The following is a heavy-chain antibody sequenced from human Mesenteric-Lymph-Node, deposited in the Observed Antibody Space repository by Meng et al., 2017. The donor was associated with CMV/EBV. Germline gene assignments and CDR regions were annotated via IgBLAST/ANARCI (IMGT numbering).Heavy chain of an antibody. CDR2: INPNSGGT. CDR3: TRGRQIPPGYCTSATCPDY. Sequence: ASVKVSCKASGYTFTGYYMHWVRQAPGQGLEWMGWINPNSGGTNYAQKFQGRVTMTRDTSISTAYMELSSLRSEDTGVYYCTRGRQIPPGYCTSATCPDYWGQGTLVTVSS. V-gene: IGHV1-2*02. J-gene: IGHJ4*02. CDR1: GYTFTGYY. D-gene: IGHD2-2*01.